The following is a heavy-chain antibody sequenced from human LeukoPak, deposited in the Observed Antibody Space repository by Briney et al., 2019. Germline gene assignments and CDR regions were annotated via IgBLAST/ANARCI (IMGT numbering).Heavy chain of an antibody. CDR3: ARVDDSSGYWN. J-gene: IGHJ4*02. Sequence: PSETLSLTCTVSGGSISSGDYYWSWIRQPPGKGLEWIGYIYYSGSTYHNPSLKSRVTISVDTSKNQFSLKLSSVTAADTAVYYCARVDDSSGYWNWGQGTLVTVSS. D-gene: IGHD3-22*01. CDR1: GGSISSGDYY. CDR2: IYYSGST. V-gene: IGHV4-30-4*01.